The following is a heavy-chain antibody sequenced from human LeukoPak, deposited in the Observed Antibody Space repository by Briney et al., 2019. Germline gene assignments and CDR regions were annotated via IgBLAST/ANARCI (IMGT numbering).Heavy chain of an antibody. J-gene: IGHJ4*02. Sequence: QPGGSLRLSCVASGFTFSSHGMHWVRQAPGKGLEWVAFIRYDGSNKYYGDSVKGRFTISRDNSKDTLYLQMNSLRAEDTAVYYCARDDGYDTIKGYFDYWGQGTLVTVSS. D-gene: IGHD5-12*01. V-gene: IGHV3-30*02. CDR3: ARDDGYDTIKGYFDY. CDR2: IRYDGSNK. CDR1: GFTFSSHG.